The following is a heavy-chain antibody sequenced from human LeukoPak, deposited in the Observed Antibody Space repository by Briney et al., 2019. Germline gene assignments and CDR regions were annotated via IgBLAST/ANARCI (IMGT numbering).Heavy chain of an antibody. CDR2: INPNTGRT. D-gene: IGHD3-10*01. CDR1: GYTFTYYY. CDR3: ARTPVTVIRGVIEDGMDV. V-gene: IGHV1-2*02. Sequence: ASVKVSCKPSGYTFTYYYLHWVRQAPGQGLEWMGWINPNTGRTNYAQNFQGRVTMTRDTSVSTAYMDLSRLGSDDTAVYYCARTPVTVIRGVIEDGMDVWGQGTTVTVSS. J-gene: IGHJ6*02.